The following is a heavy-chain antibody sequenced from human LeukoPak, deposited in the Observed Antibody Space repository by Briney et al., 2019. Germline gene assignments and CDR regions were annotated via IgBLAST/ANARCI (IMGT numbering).Heavy chain of an antibody. CDR1: GGSISSGGYY. J-gene: IGHJ2*01. CDR3: ARSLDDGDYVSVWYFDL. CDR2: IYYSGST. D-gene: IGHD4-17*01. V-gene: IGHV4-31*03. Sequence: SETLSLTCTVSGGSISSGGYYWSWIRQHPGKGLEWIGYIYYSGSTYYNPSLKSRVTISVDTSKNQFSLKLSSVTAADTAVYYCARSLDDGDYVSVWYFDLWGRGTLVTVSS.